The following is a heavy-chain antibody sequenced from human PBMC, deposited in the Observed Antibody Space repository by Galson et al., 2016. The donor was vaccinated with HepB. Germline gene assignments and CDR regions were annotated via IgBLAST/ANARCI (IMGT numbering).Heavy chain of an antibody. V-gene: IGHV3-23*01. J-gene: IGHJ4*02. D-gene: IGHD1-20*01. CDR1: GFTISNYG. Sequence: SLRLSCAASGFTISNYGMSWVRQAPGKGLEWVSGISVSGDTTYYADSVKGRFTISRDKSKDTLYLQMNSLRPEDTALYFCARSQSHISGIAEYYFNFWGQGTMVTVSS. CDR2: ISVSGDTT. CDR3: ARSQSHISGIAEYYFNF.